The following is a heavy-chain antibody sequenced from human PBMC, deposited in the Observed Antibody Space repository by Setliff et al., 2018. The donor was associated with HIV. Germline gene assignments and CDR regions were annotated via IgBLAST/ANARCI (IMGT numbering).Heavy chain of an antibody. Sequence: GASVKVACKASGGTFSSYAISWVRQAPGQGLEWMGGIIPIFGTANYAQKFQGRVTITADESTSTAYMERSSLRSEDTAVYYCAATYYYDSSGLHGFDYWGQGTLVTVSS. D-gene: IGHD3-22*01. CDR2: IIPIFGTA. CDR1: GGTFSSYA. CDR3: AATYYYDSSGLHGFDY. V-gene: IGHV1-69*13. J-gene: IGHJ4*02.